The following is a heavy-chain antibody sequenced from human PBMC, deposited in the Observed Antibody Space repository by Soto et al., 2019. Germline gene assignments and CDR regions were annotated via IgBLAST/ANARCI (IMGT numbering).Heavy chain of an antibody. J-gene: IGHJ4*02. D-gene: IGHD6-25*01. CDR2: IHPLDSET. CDR1: GYNFTAFW. CDR3: SKMGCPAAIYFDS. Sequence: GESLKISCKVSGYNFTAFWLGWVRQMPGKGLEWMANIHPLDSETNYGPSFQGQVTISADKSITTAFLHWSNLKASDTGIYFCSKMGCPAAIYFDSWGQGSFVTGSS. V-gene: IGHV5-51*01.